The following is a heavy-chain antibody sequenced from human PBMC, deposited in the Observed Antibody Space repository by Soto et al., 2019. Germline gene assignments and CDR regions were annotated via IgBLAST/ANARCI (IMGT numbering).Heavy chain of an antibody. V-gene: IGHV3-21*01. D-gene: IGHD2-15*01. Sequence: GGSLRLSCAASGFTFSSYSMNWVRQAPGKGLEWVSSISSSSSYIYYADSVKGRFTISRDNAKNSLYLQMNSLRAEDTAVYYCARDGGHYYGMDVWGQGTTVTVSS. CDR2: ISSSSSYI. CDR3: ARDGGHYYGMDV. CDR1: GFTFSSYS. J-gene: IGHJ6*02.